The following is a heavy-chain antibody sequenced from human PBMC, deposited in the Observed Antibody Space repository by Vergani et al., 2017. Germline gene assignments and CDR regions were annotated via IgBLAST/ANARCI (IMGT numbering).Heavy chain of an antibody. CDR3: AGFRTGNYYESSGYRRGYYYYGMDV. CDR2: CIPIFGTA. J-gene: IGHJ6*02. V-gene: IGHV1-69*01. CDR1: GGTFSSYA. D-gene: IGHD3-22*01. Sequence: QVQLVQSGAEVKKPGSSVKVSCKASGGTFSSYAISWVRQAPGQGLEWMGGCIPIFGTANYAQKFQGRVTITADESTSTAYMELSSLRSEDTAVYYCAGFRTGNYYESSGYRRGYYYYGMDVWGQGTTVTVSS.